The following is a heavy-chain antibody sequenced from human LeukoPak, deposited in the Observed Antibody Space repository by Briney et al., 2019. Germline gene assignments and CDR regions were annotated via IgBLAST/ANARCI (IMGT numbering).Heavy chain of an antibody. CDR1: GGSISSGDYY. CDR3: ARQLGIAAPYDY. V-gene: IGHV4-30-4*01. J-gene: IGHJ4*02. Sequence: SQTLSLTCTVSGGSISSGDYYWSWIRQPPGKGLEWIGYTYYSGSTYYNPSLKSRVTISVDTSKNQFPLKLNSVTTADTAVYYCARQLGIAAPYDYWGQGTLVTVSS. CDR2: TYYSGST. D-gene: IGHD6-13*01.